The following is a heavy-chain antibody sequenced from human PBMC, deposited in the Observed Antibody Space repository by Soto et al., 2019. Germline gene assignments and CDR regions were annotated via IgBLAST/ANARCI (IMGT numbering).Heavy chain of an antibody. J-gene: IGHJ4*02. Sequence: GGSLRLSCAASGFTFSTYAMAWVRQAPGKGLEWVSGVSDSGRNTDYADSVKGRFSISRDNSKNTLYLQMNSLRAEDTAVYYCEREKEEVGAHAVWGQGTLVTVSS. CDR3: EREKEEVGAHAV. CDR2: VSDSGRNT. D-gene: IGHD1-26*01. V-gene: IGHV3-23*01. CDR1: GFTFSTYA.